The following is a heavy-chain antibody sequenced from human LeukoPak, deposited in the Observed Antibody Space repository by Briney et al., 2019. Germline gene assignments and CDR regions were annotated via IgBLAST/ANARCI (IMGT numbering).Heavy chain of an antibody. CDR2: IYDDGTKE. V-gene: IGHV3-33*01. Sequence: GRSLLLSCASSGFTFSNYGMHGVRPAPGKGLEWGAVIYDDGTKEYFADSVKGRFTISRDNSKNTVLLQMNSLRAEDTAMFYCARDFKSGYVDSWGQGTLVTVSS. CDR3: ARDFKSGYVDS. J-gene: IGHJ4*02. D-gene: IGHD3-3*01. CDR1: GFTFSNYG.